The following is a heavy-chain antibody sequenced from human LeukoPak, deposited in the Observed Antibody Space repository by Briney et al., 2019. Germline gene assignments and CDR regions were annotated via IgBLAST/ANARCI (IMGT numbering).Heavy chain of an antibody. D-gene: IGHD6-6*01. J-gene: IGHJ6*03. Sequence: ASVKVSCKASGGTFSSYAISWVRQAPGQGLEWMGGIIPIFGTANYAQKFQGRVTITADKSTSTAYMELSSLRSDDTAVYYCARDLWPIAARPGGHYMDVWGKGTTVTVSS. CDR2: IIPIFGTA. CDR3: ARDLWPIAARPGGHYMDV. CDR1: GGTFSSYA. V-gene: IGHV1-69*06.